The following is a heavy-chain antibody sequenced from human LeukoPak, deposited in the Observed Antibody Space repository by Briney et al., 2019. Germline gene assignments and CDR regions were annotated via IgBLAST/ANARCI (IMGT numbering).Heavy chain of an antibody. D-gene: IGHD1-26*01. V-gene: IGHV4-59*08. CDR3: ARTVSGDYYGMDV. CDR2: TSYSGST. CDR1: GGSISNSY. J-gene: IGHJ6*02. Sequence: SQTLSLTCTVSGGSISNSYWSWVWQPPGKGLEWSGYTSYSGSTNYNPSLRRRVTMSVDTSKDQFSLRLISVTAADTAVYYCARTVSGDYYGMDVWGQGTTVTVSS.